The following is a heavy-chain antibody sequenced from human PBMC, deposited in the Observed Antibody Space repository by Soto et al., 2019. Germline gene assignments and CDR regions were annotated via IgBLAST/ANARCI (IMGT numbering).Heavy chain of an antibody. D-gene: IGHD2-15*01. Sequence: PGESLKISCKGSGYSFTSYWISWVRQMPGKGLEWMGRIDPSDSYTNYSPSFQGHVTISADKSISTAYLQWSSLKASDTAMYYCARHFCSGGNCYFLYYYYGMDVWGQGTTVTVSS. CDR2: IDPSDSYT. J-gene: IGHJ6*02. CDR3: ARHFCSGGNCYFLYYYYGMDV. CDR1: GYSFTSYW. V-gene: IGHV5-10-1*01.